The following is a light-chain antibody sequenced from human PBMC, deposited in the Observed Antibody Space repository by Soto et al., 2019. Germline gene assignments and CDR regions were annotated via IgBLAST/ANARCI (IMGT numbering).Light chain of an antibody. V-gene: IGLV1-44*01. CDR2: SNN. CDR3: AAWGDSLNGYV. Sequence: QSVLTQPPSASGTPGQRVTISCSGSSSNIGSNTVNWYRQLPGTAPKLLIYSNNQRPSGAPDRFSGSKSGTSASLAISGLQSDDEADYYCAAWGDSLNGYVFGTGTKVTVL. CDR1: SSNIGSNT. J-gene: IGLJ1*01.